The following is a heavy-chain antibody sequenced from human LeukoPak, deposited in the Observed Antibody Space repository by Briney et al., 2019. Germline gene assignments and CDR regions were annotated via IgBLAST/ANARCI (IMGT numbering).Heavy chain of an antibody. D-gene: IGHD5-18*01. CDR3: ARMTRRYTYGNYFDK. J-gene: IGHJ4*02. V-gene: IGHV4-59*08. CDR1: GGSINTYY. Sequence: SETLSLTCTVSGGSINTYYWSWIRQPPGKGLEWIGYIYYNGNTNYNPSLKSRVTISVDTSQNQFSLKLSSVTAADTALYYCARMTRRYTYGNYFDKWGQGTLVTVSS. CDR2: IYYNGNT.